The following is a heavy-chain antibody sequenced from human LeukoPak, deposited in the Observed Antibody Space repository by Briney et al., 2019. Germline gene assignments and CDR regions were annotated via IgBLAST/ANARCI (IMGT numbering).Heavy chain of an antibody. J-gene: IGHJ4*02. CDR3: AGMVLGDHGPFDY. D-gene: IGHD2-8*02. CDR1: GGTFSSYA. Sequence: SVKVSRKASGGTFSSYAISWVRQAPGQGLEWMGGIIPIFGTANYAQKFQGRVTITADESTSTAYMELSSLRSEDTAVYYCAGMVLGDHGPFDYWGQGTLVTVSS. V-gene: IGHV1-69*13. CDR2: IIPIFGTA.